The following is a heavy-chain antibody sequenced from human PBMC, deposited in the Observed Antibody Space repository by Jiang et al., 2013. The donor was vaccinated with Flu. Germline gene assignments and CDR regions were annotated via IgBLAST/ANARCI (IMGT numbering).Heavy chain of an antibody. CDR3: ARLSAEGPDY. D-gene: IGHD2-2*01. CDR1: GFTFSDYY. V-gene: IGHV3-11*01. Sequence: RLSCAASGFTFSDYYMSWIRQAPGKGLEWVSYISTSGTAVFYADSVKGRFTISRDNAKNSLYLQMNSLRAEDTAVYYCARLSAEGPDYWGQGTLVTVSS. J-gene: IGHJ4*02. CDR2: ISTSGTAV.